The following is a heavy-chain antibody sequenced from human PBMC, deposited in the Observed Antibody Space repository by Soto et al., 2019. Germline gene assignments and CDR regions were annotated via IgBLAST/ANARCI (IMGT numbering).Heavy chain of an antibody. J-gene: IGHJ4*02. CDR3: AKDPIISSSSGLDYFDY. V-gene: IGHV3-30*18. D-gene: IGHD6-6*01. Sequence: QVQLVESGGGVVQPGRSLRLSCAASGFTFSSYGMHWVRQAPGKGLEWVAVISYDGSNKYYADSVKGRFTISRDNSKNPLYLQMNSLRAEDTAVYYCAKDPIISSSSGLDYFDYWGQGTLVTVSS. CDR1: GFTFSSYG. CDR2: ISYDGSNK.